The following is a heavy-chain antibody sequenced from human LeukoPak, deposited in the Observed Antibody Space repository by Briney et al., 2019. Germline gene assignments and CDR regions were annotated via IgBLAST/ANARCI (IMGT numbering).Heavy chain of an antibody. CDR3: AKDRGRYYDSSGYYWGYYFDS. D-gene: IGHD3-22*01. CDR1: GFIFSRYA. CDR2: ISGSGGST. J-gene: IGHJ4*02. V-gene: IGHV3-23*01. Sequence: GGSLRLSCAASGFIFSRYAMTWVRQAPGKGLEWVSSISGSGGSTYYADSVKGRFTISRDTSKSTLYLQMSSLRAEDTAVYYCAKDRGRYYDSSGYYWGYYFDSWGQGILVTVST.